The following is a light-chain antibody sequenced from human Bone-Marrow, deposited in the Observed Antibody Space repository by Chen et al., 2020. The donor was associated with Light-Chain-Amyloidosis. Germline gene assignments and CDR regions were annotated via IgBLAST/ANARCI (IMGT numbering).Light chain of an antibody. CDR3: ASYADKNKIR. J-gene: IGLJ2*01. CDR2: GVS. CDR1: GSDVGGYNF. Sequence: HSALTQPPSASGSPGQSVTISCIGSGSDVGGYNFVAWYQHHPGKVPKLILYGVSARPSGDPGSFSGSKSGNTASLTVSGLEADDEADCYCASYADKNKIRFDGGTKLTDL. V-gene: IGLV2-8*01.